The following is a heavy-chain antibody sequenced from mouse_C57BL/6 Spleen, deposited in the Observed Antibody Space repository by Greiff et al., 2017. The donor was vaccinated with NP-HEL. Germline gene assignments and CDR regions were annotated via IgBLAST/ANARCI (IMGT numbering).Heavy chain of an antibody. V-gene: IGHV1-52*01. D-gene: IGHD1-1*01. Sequence: QVQLQQPGAELVRPGSSVKLSCKASGYTFTSYWMHWVKQRPIQGLEWIGNIDPSDSETHYNQKFKDKATLTVDKSSSTAYMQLSSLTSEDSAVYYCARRGHYYGSIYAMDYWGQGTSVTVSS. CDR2: IDPSDSET. CDR3: ARRGHYYGSIYAMDY. CDR1: GYTFTSYW. J-gene: IGHJ4*01.